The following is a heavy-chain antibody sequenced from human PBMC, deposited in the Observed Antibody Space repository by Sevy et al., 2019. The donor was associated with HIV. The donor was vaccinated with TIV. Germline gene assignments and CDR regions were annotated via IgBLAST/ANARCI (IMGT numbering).Heavy chain of an antibody. J-gene: IGHJ5*02. CDR1: GFTFDSYW. V-gene: IGHV3-74*01. Sequence: GGYLRLSWAASGFTFDSYWLHWVRQDPWKGLEWVSCVDIDGSRTEYADSVKGRFPISIDNAKNMLYLEMNSLRVEDTAEYYCARGLALGWFDPWGQGTQVTVSS. D-gene: IGHD5-12*01. CDR3: ARGLALGWFDP. CDR2: VDIDGSRT.